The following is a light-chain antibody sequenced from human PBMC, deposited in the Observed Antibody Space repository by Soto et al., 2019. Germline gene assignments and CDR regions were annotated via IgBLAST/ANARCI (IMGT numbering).Light chain of an antibody. V-gene: IGLV2-14*01. CDR1: SSDVGIYNY. J-gene: IGLJ1*01. CDR3: NSYTSSSTYV. Sequence: QSALTQPPSASGSPGQSVTISCTGTSSDVGIYNYVSWYQQHPGEAPKLMIYEVTKRPSGVSNRFSGSKSGNTASLTISGLQAEDEADYYCNSYTSSSTYVFGXGTKVTVL. CDR2: EVT.